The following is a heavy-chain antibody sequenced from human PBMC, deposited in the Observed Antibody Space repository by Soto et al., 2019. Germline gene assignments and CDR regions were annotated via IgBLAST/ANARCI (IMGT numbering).Heavy chain of an antibody. Sequence: QVQLVESGGGVCQPGRSLRLSCTASGFTFSSYAMHWVRQAPGKGLEWVTVISYDGSNIYYADSVKGRFSISRYNSKNTLYLHMNSLRPEDTAVYYCARGSAAGVHYYGMDVWGQGTTVTVSS. D-gene: IGHD6-13*01. CDR1: GFTFSSYA. V-gene: IGHV3-30-3*01. CDR3: ARGSAAGVHYYGMDV. CDR2: ISYDGSNI. J-gene: IGHJ6*02.